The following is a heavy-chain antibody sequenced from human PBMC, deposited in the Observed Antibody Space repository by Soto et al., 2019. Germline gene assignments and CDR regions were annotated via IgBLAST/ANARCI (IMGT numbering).Heavy chain of an antibody. Sequence: QVQLVQSGAEVKKPGASVKVSCKASGYTFTSYAISWVRQSPGQGLEWMGWITAYHGNTNYAQKLQCRVTMTTDTSTSTAYMELRSLRSDDTAVYYCARDLPYYYGAGSYEDYCGQGTLVTVS. J-gene: IGHJ4*02. V-gene: IGHV1-18*01. CDR2: ITAYHGNT. CDR1: GYTFTSYA. CDR3: ARDLPYYYGAGSYEDY. D-gene: IGHD3-10*01.